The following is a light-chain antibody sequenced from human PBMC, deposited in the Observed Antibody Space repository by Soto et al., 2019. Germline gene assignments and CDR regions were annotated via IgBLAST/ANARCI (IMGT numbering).Light chain of an antibody. Sequence: DIQMTQSPSSLSASVGDRVTITCRASQEISNHLDWFQQKPGKPPKSLIYDASSLQSGVPSKFSGSGSGTDFTFNISGLQPEDFATYYCHQDHNDPVTFGGGTKVDIK. J-gene: IGKJ4*01. CDR2: DAS. CDR1: QEISNH. CDR3: HQDHNDPVT. V-gene: IGKV1-16*02.